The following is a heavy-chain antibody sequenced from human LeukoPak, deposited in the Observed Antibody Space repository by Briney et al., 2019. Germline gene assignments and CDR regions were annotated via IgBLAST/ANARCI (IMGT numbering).Heavy chain of an antibody. CDR1: GFTLRNYW. CDR2: INSDGSST. CDR3: ARDLQRASVEFDY. Sequence: GGSLRLSCAVSGFTLRNYWMHWVRQAPGKGLVWVSRINSDGSSTTYADSVKGRFTISRDNAKNTLYLQMTSLRAEDTAVYYCARDLQRASVEFDYWGQGSLVTVSS. J-gene: IGHJ4*02. V-gene: IGHV3-74*01. D-gene: IGHD5-24*01.